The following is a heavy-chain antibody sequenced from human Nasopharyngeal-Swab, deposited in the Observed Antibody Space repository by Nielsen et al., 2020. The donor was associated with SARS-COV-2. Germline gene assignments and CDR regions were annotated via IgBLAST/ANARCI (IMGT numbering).Heavy chain of an antibody. Sequence: GASLNISCAASGFTFSSYAMSWVRQAPGQGLDWVSAISGSGGSTYYADSVKGRFTISRDNSKNTLYLQMNSLRAEDTAVYYCAKGESITIFGVEVTYFDYWGQGTLVTVSS. CDR1: GFTFSSYA. CDR3: AKGESITIFGVEVTYFDY. V-gene: IGHV3-23*01. CDR2: ISGSGGST. D-gene: IGHD3-3*01. J-gene: IGHJ4*02.